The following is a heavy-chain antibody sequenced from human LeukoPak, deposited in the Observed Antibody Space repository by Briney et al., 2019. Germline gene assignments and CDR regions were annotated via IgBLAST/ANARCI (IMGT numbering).Heavy chain of an antibody. CDR3: ARGLSDRPTGIYYFDY. CDR1: GFTFSDYG. Sequence: GGSLRLSCAASGFTFSDYGMHWVRQAPGKGLEWVAVIWNDGRNKFYGDSVKGRFTISRDNAKNTLYLQMNSLRAEDTAVYYCARGLSDRPTGIYYFDYWGQGTLVTVSS. J-gene: IGHJ4*02. CDR2: IWNDGRNK. D-gene: IGHD2/OR15-2a*01. V-gene: IGHV3-33*01.